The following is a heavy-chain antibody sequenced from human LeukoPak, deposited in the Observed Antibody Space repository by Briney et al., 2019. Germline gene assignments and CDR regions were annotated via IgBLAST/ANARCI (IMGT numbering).Heavy chain of an antibody. CDR1: GFTFSNYN. CDR3: ARMNIVVVVAATRGGFDY. J-gene: IGHJ4*02. Sequence: PGGSLRLSCAASGFTFSNYNMNWVRQAPGKGLEWVSSISSSSTYIYYADSVKGRFTISRDNAKNSLYLQMNSLRAEDTAVYYCARMNIVVVVAATRGGFDYWGQGTLVTVSS. CDR2: ISSSSTYI. V-gene: IGHV3-21*01. D-gene: IGHD2-15*01.